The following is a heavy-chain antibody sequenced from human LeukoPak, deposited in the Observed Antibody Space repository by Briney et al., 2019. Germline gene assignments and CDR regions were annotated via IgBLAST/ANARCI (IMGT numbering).Heavy chain of an antibody. D-gene: IGHD5-18*01. J-gene: IGHJ3*02. Sequence: SETLSLTCTVSGGSTSSSYYYWGWIRQPPGKGLEWIGEINHSGSTNYNPSLKSRVTISVDTSKNQFSLKLSSVTAADTAVYYCARYVRGYSYTWSFDIWGQGTMVTVSS. V-gene: IGHV4-39*07. CDR1: GGSTSSSYYY. CDR3: ARYVRGYSYTWSFDI. CDR2: INHSGST.